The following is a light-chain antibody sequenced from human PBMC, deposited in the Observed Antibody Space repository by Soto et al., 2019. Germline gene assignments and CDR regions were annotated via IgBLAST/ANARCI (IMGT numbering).Light chain of an antibody. V-gene: IGKV3-11*01. CDR2: DTS. CDR1: QSVKTY. J-gene: IGKJ4*02. Sequence: EIVLTQTPATLSLSPGQRATLSCWASQSVKTYLMWYQHKPGQAPRLLIYDTSSRATGIPDRFSGSGSGAGITLTISNLKPDDSAVYYCQQRGNSITFGGGTKVEI. CDR3: QQRGNSIT.